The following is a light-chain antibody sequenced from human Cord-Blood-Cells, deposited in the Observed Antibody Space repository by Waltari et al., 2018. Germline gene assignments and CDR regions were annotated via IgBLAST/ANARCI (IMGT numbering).Light chain of an antibody. J-gene: IGLJ1*01. Sequence: QSALTQPPSASGSPRQSVTIPCTGTSSDVGGYNYVSWYQQHPGKAPKLMIYEVSKRPSGVPDRFSGSKSGNTASLTVSGLQAEDEADYYCSSYAGSNNYVFGTGTKVTVL. CDR3: SSYAGSNNYV. V-gene: IGLV2-8*01. CDR2: EVS. CDR1: SSDVGGYNY.